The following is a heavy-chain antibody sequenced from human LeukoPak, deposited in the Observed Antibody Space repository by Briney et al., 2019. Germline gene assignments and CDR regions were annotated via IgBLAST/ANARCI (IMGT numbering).Heavy chain of an antibody. CDR3: ARGIVVAAQLGFYFYYMDV. V-gene: IGHV4-39*07. CDR1: GGSISSSSYY. D-gene: IGHD2-15*01. CDR2: IYYSGST. J-gene: IGHJ6*03. Sequence: SETLSLTCTVSGGSISSSSYYWGWIRQPPGKGLEWIGSIYYSGSTYYNPSLKSRVTISVDTSKNQFSLKLSSVTAADTAVYYCARGIVVAAQLGFYFYYMDVWGKGTTVTISS.